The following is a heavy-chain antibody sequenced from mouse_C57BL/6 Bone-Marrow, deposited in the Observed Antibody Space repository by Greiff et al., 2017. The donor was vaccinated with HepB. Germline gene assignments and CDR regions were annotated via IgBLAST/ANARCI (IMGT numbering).Heavy chain of an antibody. CDR1: GYTFTSYW. J-gene: IGHJ4*01. CDR3: ASSNWDDYAMDY. D-gene: IGHD4-1*02. Sequence: VQLQQPGAELVMPGASVKLSCKASGYTFTSYWMHWVKQRPGQGLEWIGEIDPSYSYTNYNQKFKGKSTLTVDKSSSTAYMQLSSLTSEDSAVYYCASSNWDDYAMDYGGQGTSVTVSS. V-gene: IGHV1-69*01. CDR2: IDPSYSYT.